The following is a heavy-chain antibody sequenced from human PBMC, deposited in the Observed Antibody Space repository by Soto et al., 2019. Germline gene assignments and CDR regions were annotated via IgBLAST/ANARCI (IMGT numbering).Heavy chain of an antibody. CDR2: ISGSGGST. Sequence: GGSLRLSCAASGFTFSSYAMSWVRQAPGKGLEWVSAISGSGGSTYYADSVKGRFTISRDNSKNTLYLQMNSLRAEETAVYYCAKELERGYSYGYRFDYWGQGTLVTVSS. J-gene: IGHJ4*02. CDR1: GFTFSSYA. D-gene: IGHD5-18*01. CDR3: AKELERGYSYGYRFDY. V-gene: IGHV3-23*01.